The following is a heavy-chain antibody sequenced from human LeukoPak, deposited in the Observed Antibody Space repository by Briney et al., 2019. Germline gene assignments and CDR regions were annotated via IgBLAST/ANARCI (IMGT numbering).Heavy chain of an antibody. D-gene: IGHD3-22*01. CDR2: ISWNSGSI. V-gene: IGHV3-9*01. CDR1: GFTFDDYA. CDR3: AKEDYYDSSGYSTYAFDI. J-gene: IGHJ3*02. Sequence: PGGSLRLSCAASGFTFDDYAMHWVRQAPGKGREWVSGISWNSGSIGYADSVKGRFTISRDNAKNSLYLQMNSLRAEDTALYYCAKEDYYDSSGYSTYAFDIWGQGTMVTVSS.